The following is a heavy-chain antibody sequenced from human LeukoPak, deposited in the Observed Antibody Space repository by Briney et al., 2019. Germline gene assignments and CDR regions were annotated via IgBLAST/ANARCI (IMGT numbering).Heavy chain of an antibody. D-gene: IGHD5-24*01. CDR1: GYSISSGFY. Sequence: SETLSLTCSVSGYSISSGFYWDWIRQPPGKGLEWIGSFHHSGSTPYNPSLNSRVSISVDTSENQLSLKLSPVTAADTAVYYCARREGYNFDYWGQGTLVTVSS. J-gene: IGHJ4*02. CDR2: FHHSGST. V-gene: IGHV4-38-2*02. CDR3: ARREGYNFDY.